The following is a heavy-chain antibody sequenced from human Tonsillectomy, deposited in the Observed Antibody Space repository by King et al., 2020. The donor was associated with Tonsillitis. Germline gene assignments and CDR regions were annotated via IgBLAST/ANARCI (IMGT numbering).Heavy chain of an antibody. J-gene: IGHJ4*02. CDR3: AREGYYASGSYSAY. CDR2: ISYDGSNK. D-gene: IGHD3-10*01. V-gene: IGHV3-30*19. Sequence: VQLVESGGGVVQPGRSLRLSCAASGFTFSSYGMQWVRQAPGKGLEWVAVISYDGSNKYFADSVKGRFTISRDNSKHTLYLQMNSLRAEDTAVYYCAREGYYASGSYSAYWGQGTLVTVSS. CDR1: GFTFSSYG.